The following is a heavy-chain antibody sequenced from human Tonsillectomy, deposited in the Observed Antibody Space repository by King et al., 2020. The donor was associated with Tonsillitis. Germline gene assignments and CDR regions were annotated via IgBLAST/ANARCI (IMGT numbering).Heavy chain of an antibody. Sequence: VQLVESGGGLVQPGGSLRLSCAVSGFTFSDHYIDWVRQAPGKGLEWVGRTRNKANSYTKEYAASVKGRFTISRDDSKKSVYLQMNSLKTEDTAVYYCAHSRGYYDYDELDIWGQGTMVTVS. D-gene: IGHD3-22*01. V-gene: IGHV3-72*01. CDR3: AHSRGYYDYDELDI. J-gene: IGHJ3*02. CDR2: TRNKANSYTK. CDR1: GFTFSDHY.